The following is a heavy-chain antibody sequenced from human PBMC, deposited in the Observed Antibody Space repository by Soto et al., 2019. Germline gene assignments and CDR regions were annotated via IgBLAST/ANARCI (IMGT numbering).Heavy chain of an antibody. CDR2: ISAYNGNT. D-gene: IGHD3-22*01. CDR3: ARAGHYYDSSGYAD. V-gene: IGHV1-18*01. Sequence: QVKLVQSGTEVKKPGASVKVSCKASGYSFATSCISWVRQAPGQGLEWMGWISAYNGNTNYEQKLQDRVTMTTDTSTSTAYLELRSLRSDDTAVYYCARAGHYYDSSGYADWGQGTLVTVSS. J-gene: IGHJ4*02. CDR1: GYSFATSC.